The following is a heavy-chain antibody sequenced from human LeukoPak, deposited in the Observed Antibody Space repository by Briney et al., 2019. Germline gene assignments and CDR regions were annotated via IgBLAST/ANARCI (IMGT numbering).Heavy chain of an antibody. CDR3: AKDMACSSTSCPFDY. J-gene: IGHJ4*02. CDR1: GFTFDDYA. Sequence: GGSLRLSCAASGFTFDDYAMHWVRQAPGKGLEWVSGISWNSGSIGYADSAKGRFTISRDNAKNSLYLQMNSLRAEDTALYYCAKDMACSSTSCPFDYWGQGTLVTVSS. V-gene: IGHV3-9*01. D-gene: IGHD2-2*01. CDR2: ISWNSGSI.